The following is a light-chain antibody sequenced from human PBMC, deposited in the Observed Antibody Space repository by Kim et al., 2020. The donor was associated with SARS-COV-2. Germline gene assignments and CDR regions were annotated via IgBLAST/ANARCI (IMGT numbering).Light chain of an antibody. J-gene: IGLJ2*01. CDR3: AAWDDSLNGVV. V-gene: IGLV1-44*01. CDR2: SNN. CDR1: SSNIGSNT. Sequence: GQRVTISCSESSSNIGSNTVNWYQQLPGTAPKLLIYSNNQRPSGVPDRFSGSKSGTSASLAISGLQSEDEADYYCAAWDDSLNGVVFGGGTKLTVL.